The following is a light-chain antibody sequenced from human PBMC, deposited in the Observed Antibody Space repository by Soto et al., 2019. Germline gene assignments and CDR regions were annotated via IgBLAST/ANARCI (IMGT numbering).Light chain of an antibody. J-gene: IGLJ2*01. CDR2: EVR. Sequence: QSALTQPASVSGSPGQSITISCAGTMRDIGAYNLVSWYQQHPGKAPRLIFYEVRNRPSGISYRFSGSKSGNTASLTISGLQAEDEADYYCASYTRTTTLVFGGGTKLTVL. CDR3: ASYTRTTTLV. CDR1: MRDIGAYNL. V-gene: IGLV2-14*03.